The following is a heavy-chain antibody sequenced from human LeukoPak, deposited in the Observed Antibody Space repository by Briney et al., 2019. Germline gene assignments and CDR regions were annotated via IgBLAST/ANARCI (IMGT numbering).Heavy chain of an antibody. CDR3: TRGGWLRFDY. Sequence: SETLSLTCTVSGVSMRSYYWSWIRQPPGKGLEWIGYVFSSGSTDYNPSLKSRVTMSVVTSRNQFSLNLRSVTAADTAVYYCTRGGWLRFDYWGQGILVAVSS. D-gene: IGHD5-12*01. J-gene: IGHJ4*02. V-gene: IGHV4-59*01. CDR2: VFSSGST. CDR1: GVSMRSYY.